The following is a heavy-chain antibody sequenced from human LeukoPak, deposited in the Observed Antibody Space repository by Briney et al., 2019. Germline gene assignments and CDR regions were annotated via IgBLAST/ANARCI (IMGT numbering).Heavy chain of an antibody. Sequence: SETLSLTCTVSGGSISSSSYYWGWIRQPPGKGLEWIGSIYYSGSTYYNPSLKSRVTISVDTSKNQFSLKPSSVTAADTAVYYCARLGHYYDSSGYYYDAFDIWGQGTMVTVSS. CDR2: IYYSGST. V-gene: IGHV4-39*01. D-gene: IGHD3-22*01. CDR1: GGSISSSSYY. CDR3: ARLGHYYDSSGYYYDAFDI. J-gene: IGHJ3*02.